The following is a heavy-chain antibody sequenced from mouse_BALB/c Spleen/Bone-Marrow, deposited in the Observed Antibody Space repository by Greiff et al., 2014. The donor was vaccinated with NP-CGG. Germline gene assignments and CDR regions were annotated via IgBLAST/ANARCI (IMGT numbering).Heavy chain of an antibody. CDR3: AHDAPFAY. CDR1: GFTIKDTY. D-gene: IGHD2-3*01. J-gene: IGHJ3*01. V-gene: IGHV14-3*02. CDR2: IDPANGNT. Sequence: EVQLQQSGAELVKPGASVKLSCTTSGFTIKDTYIHRVKQRPEQGLEWIGRIDPANGNTKYDPEFQGKATITADTSSNTAYLHLSSLTSEDTAVYSCAHDAPFAYWGQGTLVTVSA.